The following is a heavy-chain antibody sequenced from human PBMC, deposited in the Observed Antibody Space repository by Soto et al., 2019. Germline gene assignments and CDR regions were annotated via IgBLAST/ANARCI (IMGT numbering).Heavy chain of an antibody. CDR3: AKDESRRNRRYFDL. CDR1: GFTFSSYA. Sequence: GGSLRLSCAASGFTFSSYAMYWVRQAPGKGLEWVSVISGSGGSTYYADSVKGRFTISRDNSKSTLYLQMNSLRAEDTAVYYCAKDESRRNRRYFDLWGRGTLVTVSS. J-gene: IGHJ2*01. D-gene: IGHD4-4*01. CDR2: ISGSGGST. V-gene: IGHV3-23*01.